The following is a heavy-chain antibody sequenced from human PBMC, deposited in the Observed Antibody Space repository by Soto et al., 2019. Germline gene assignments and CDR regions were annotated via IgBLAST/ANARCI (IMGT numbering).Heavy chain of an antibody. CDR3: AHRLLWFGTGLSWFDP. Sequence: QITLKESGPTLVKPTQTLTLTCTFSGFSLSTSGVGVGWIRQPPGKALEWLALIYGDDDKRYSPSLKSRLTTTXXTXKXXVVLTMTNMDPVDTATYYCAHRLLWFGTGLSWFDPWGQGTLVTVSS. D-gene: IGHD3-10*01. J-gene: IGHJ5*02. V-gene: IGHV2-5*02. CDR1: GFSLSTSGVG. CDR2: IYGDDDK.